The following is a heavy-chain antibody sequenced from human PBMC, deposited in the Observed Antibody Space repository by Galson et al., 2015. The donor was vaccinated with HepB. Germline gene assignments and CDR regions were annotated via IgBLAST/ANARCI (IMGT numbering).Heavy chain of an antibody. Sequence: SLRLSCAASGFTFSSYSMNWVRQAPGKGLEWVSSISSSSSYIYYADSVKGRFTISRDNAKNSLYLQMNSLRAEDTAVYYCARDRSGSYSPLVYWGQGTLVSVSS. CDR3: ARDRSGSYSPLVY. D-gene: IGHD1-26*01. V-gene: IGHV3-21*01. CDR2: ISSSSSYI. CDR1: GFTFSSYS. J-gene: IGHJ4*02.